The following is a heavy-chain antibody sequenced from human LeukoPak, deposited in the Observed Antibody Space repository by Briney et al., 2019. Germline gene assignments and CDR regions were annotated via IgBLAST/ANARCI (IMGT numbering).Heavy chain of an antibody. J-gene: IGHJ4*02. D-gene: IGHD1-14*01. Sequence: WGSLRLSCTTSGLTFSTSGFNWVRQAPGKGLEWVASIGPTGFDRYHADSIKGRFTTSRDNANNFLYLQMDSLRAEDTAVYYCATETNGRHYDYWGQGTLLTVSS. CDR1: GLTFSTSG. V-gene: IGHV3-21*06. CDR2: IGPTGFDR. CDR3: ATETNGRHYDY.